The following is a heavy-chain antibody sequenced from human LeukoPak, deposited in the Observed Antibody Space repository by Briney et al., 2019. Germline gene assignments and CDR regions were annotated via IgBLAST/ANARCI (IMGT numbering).Heavy chain of an antibody. J-gene: IGHJ4*02. V-gene: IGHV1-2*02. CDR2: INRNSGCT. CDR3: APHSGSYYGFDY. Sequence: TVKLSCKASGYTFTGYYMHWVPQAPGQGLEWIGWINRNSGCTNYAQKFQGRVTMTRNTSLSTAYMELSRLRSHDTAVYYCAPHSGSYYGFDYWGQGTLVTVSS. D-gene: IGHD1-26*01. CDR1: GYTFTGYY.